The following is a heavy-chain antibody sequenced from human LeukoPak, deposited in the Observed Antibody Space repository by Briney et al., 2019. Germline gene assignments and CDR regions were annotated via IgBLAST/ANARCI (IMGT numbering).Heavy chain of an antibody. V-gene: IGHV3-74*01. D-gene: IGHD2-21*02. Sequence: GGSLRLSCAASGFTFRSFWMHWVRQDPGKGLVWVSFMNGGGSSTNYAVSVKGRFTISRANAKNTLSLRMNSLRAEDTAVYSCARTATDAFDIWGQGTMVTVSS. CDR3: ARTATDAFDI. CDR2: MNGGGSST. J-gene: IGHJ3*02. CDR1: GFTFRSFW.